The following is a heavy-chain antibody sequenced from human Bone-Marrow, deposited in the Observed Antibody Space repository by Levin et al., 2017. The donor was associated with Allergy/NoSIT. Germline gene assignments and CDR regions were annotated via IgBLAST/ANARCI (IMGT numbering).Heavy chain of an antibody. J-gene: IGHJ4*02. CDR2: ISYSGSS. Sequence: PSETLSLTCSVSGGSFSSSNFFWGWIRQSPGRGLEWLGGISYSGSSNYKPSLEGRVTISVDSSKNQFSLNLYSVTAADTAVYYCARQRAAGGTMGPKDSWGQGTLVTVSS. D-gene: IGHD6-13*01. CDR3: ARQRAAGGTMGPKDS. V-gene: IGHV4-39*01. CDR1: GGSFSSSNFF.